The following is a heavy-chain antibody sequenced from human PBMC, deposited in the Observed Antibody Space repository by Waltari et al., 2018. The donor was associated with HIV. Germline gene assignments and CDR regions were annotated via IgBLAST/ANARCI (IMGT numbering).Heavy chain of an antibody. CDR3: ARDTGYCSFGSCSYNWLDP. J-gene: IGHJ5*02. D-gene: IGHD2-15*01. CDR2: ISYDGMNK. V-gene: IGHV3-30*01. CDR1: GFTFSSYA. Sequence: QVHLVESGGGVVQPGRSLRLSCAASGFTFSSYAIHWVSQAPGKGLELVGIISYDGMNKFQADSVKGRFTISRDNSKDTLYLQMNSLRAEDTSVYYCARDTGYCSFGSCSYNWLDPWGQGTLVSVSS.